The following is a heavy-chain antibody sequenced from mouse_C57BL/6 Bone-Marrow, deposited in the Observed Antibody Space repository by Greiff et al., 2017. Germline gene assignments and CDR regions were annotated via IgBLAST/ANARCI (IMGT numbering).Heavy chain of an antibody. Sequence: QVQLQQPGAELVKPGASVKMSCKASGYTFTSYWITWVKQRPGQGLEWIGDIYPGSGSTNYNEKFKSKATLTVDTSSSTAYMQLSSLTSEDSAVYYCAREGITTVVANDFDYWGQGTTLTVSS. CDR2: IYPGSGST. V-gene: IGHV1-55*01. CDR3: AREGITTVVANDFDY. J-gene: IGHJ2*01. D-gene: IGHD1-1*01. CDR1: GYTFTSYW.